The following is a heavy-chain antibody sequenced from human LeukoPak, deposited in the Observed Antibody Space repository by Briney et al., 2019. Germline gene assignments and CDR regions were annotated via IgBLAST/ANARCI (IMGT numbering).Heavy chain of an antibody. J-gene: IGHJ4*02. Sequence: GGSLRLSCAASGFTFSNYAMSWVRQAQGKGLEWVSVIGGGAGSTYYADSVKGRFTISRDNAKNSLYLQMNSLRAEDTAVYYCARMDYDILTGYLDYWGQGTLVTVSS. CDR3: ARMDYDILTGYLDY. CDR2: IGGGAGST. V-gene: IGHV3-23*01. CDR1: GFTFSNYA. D-gene: IGHD3-9*01.